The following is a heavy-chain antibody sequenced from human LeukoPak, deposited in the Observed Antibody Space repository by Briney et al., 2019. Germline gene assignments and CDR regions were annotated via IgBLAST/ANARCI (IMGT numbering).Heavy chain of an antibody. V-gene: IGHV5-51*01. J-gene: IGHJ4*02. CDR3: ASPIRGLPY. D-gene: IGHD3-10*01. CDR1: GYSFTSHW. CDR2: IYPDDSDI. Sequence: GESLKISCKGSGYSFTSHWIGWVRQMPGKGLEWMGIIYPDDSDIRYSPPFQGQVIISADKSISTAYLQWSSPKASDTAMYYCASPIRGLPYWGQGTLVTVSS.